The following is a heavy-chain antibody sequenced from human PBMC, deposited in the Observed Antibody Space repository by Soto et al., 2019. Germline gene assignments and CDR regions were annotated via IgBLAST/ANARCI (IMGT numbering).Heavy chain of an antibody. J-gene: IGHJ4*02. V-gene: IGHV2-5*02. Sequence: QITLKEPGPTLVKPTQTLTLTCTFSGFSLSTSGVGVGWIRQPPGKALEWLALIYWDDDKRYSPSLKSRLTITKDTSKNQVVLTMTNMDPVDTATYYCAHSLIVLVPAAERYYFDYWGQGTLVTVSS. CDR3: AHSLIVLVPAAERYYFDY. CDR1: GFSLSTSGVG. CDR2: IYWDDDK. D-gene: IGHD2-2*01.